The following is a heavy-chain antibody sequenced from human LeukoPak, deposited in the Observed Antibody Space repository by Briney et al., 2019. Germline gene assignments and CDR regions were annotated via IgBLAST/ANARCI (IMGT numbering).Heavy chain of an antibody. CDR3: AKDNTDWCIDY. D-gene: IGHD2-8*01. V-gene: IGHV3-33*06. CDR1: GSTFGRYG. CDR2: IWYDGNNK. J-gene: IGHJ4*02. Sequence: GGSLRLSCATSGSTFGRYGMHWVRQTPGKGLEWVATIWYDGNNKYYADSVKGRFTVSRDNSKNTLYLQMNSLRAEDTAIYFCAKDNTDWCIDYWGQGTLVTVSS.